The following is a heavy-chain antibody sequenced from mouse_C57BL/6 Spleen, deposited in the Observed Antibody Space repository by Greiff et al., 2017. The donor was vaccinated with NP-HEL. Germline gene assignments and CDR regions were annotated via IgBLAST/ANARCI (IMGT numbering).Heavy chain of an antibody. CDR3: ARAGITTVVAARYYAMDY. CDR2: IDPSDSYT. CDR1: GYTFTSYW. J-gene: IGHJ4*01. V-gene: IGHV1-69*01. Sequence: VQLQQPGAELVMPGASVKLSCKASGYTFTSYWMHWVKQRPGQGLEWIGEIDPSDSYTNYNQKFKGKSTLTVDKSSSTAYMQLSSLTSEDSAVYYCARAGITTVVAARYYAMDYWGQGTSVTVSS. D-gene: IGHD1-1*01.